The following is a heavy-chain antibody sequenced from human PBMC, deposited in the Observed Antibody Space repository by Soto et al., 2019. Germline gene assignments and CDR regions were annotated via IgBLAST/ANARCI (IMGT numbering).Heavy chain of an antibody. Sequence: EVQLVESGGGLVQPGESLRLSCVASGITVRNNYMSWVRQAPGKGLEWVSIIYGSDTTNYADSVKGRFTISRDNSKNTLDLQMNTLSAEDTAVYYCASAPPYSSSWNGAFDSWGKGTVVTVSS. V-gene: IGHV3-66*01. CDR2: IYGSDTT. J-gene: IGHJ3*02. CDR3: ASAPPYSSSWNGAFDS. CDR1: GITVRNNY. D-gene: IGHD6-13*01.